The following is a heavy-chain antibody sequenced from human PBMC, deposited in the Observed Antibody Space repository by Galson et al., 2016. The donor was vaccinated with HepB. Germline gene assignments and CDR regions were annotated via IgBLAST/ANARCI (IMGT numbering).Heavy chain of an antibody. V-gene: IGHV3-21*01. D-gene: IGHD2-15*01. CDR1: GFTFRSYV. CDR3: ARNRLGWSLLEAIDS. Sequence: LRLSCAASGFTFRSYVMNWVRQAPGKGLEWVSSTSSGSSYIYYADSVKGRFTTSRDNAKNSLHLQMNSLRAEDTAVYYCARNRLGWSLLEAIDSWGQGTLVTVSS. CDR2: TSSGSSYI. J-gene: IGHJ4*02.